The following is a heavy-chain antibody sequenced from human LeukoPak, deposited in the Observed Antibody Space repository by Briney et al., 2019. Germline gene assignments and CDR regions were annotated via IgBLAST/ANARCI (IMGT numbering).Heavy chain of an antibody. Sequence: KPSETLSLTCAVYGGSFSGYYWSWIRQPPGKGLEWIGEINHSGSTNYNPSLKSRVTISVDTSKNQFSLKLSSVTAADTAVYYCARGQGAVAAPGYFDYWGQGTLVTVSS. D-gene: IGHD6-19*01. CDR1: GGSFSGYY. CDR2: INHSGST. J-gene: IGHJ4*02. V-gene: IGHV4-34*01. CDR3: ARGQGAVAAPGYFDY.